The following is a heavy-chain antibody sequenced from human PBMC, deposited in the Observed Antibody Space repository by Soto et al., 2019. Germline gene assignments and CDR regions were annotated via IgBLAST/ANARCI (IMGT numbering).Heavy chain of an antibody. CDR3: ARGDCSSTSCPRYYDWFDP. CDR2: ISAYNGNT. D-gene: IGHD2-2*01. J-gene: IGHJ5*02. CDR1: GYTFTSYG. Sequence: ASVKVSCKASGYTFTSYGISWVRQAPGQGLEWMGWISAYNGNTNYAQKLQGRVTMTTDTSTSTAYMELRSLRSDDTAVYYCARGDCSSTSCPRYYDWFDPWGQGTPVTVSS. V-gene: IGHV1-18*01.